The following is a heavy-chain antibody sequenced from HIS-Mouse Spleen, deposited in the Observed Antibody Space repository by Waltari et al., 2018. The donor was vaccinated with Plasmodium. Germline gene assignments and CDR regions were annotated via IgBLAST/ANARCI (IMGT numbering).Heavy chain of an antibody. CDR1: GGSICSSSSY. J-gene: IGHJ4*02. CDR2: IYYSGST. V-gene: IGHV4-39*07. Sequence: QLQLQESGPGLVKPSATLSLTCTVSGGSICSSSSYWGWIRQPPGKGLEWIGSIYYSGSTYYNPSLKSRVTISVDTSKNQFSLKLSSVTAADTAVYYCASILGRHYWGQGTLVTVSS. CDR3: ASILGRHY. D-gene: IGHD7-27*01.